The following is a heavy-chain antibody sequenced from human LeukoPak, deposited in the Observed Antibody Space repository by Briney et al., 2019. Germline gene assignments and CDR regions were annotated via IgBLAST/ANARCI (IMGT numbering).Heavy chain of an antibody. J-gene: IGHJ4*02. CDR2: INHSGST. CDR1: GGSFSGYY. V-gene: IGHV4-34*01. D-gene: IGHD2-21*01. CDR3: AREEVMKFDY. Sequence: SETLSLTCTVYGGSFSGYYWTRIRQPPGKGLEWIGEINHSGSTNYNPSLKSRVTISVDKSKNQFSLKLSSVTAADTAVYYCAREEVMKFDYWGQGTLVTVSS.